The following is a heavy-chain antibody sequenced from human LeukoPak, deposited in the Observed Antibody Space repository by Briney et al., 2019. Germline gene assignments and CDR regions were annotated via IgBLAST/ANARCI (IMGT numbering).Heavy chain of an antibody. J-gene: IGHJ5*02. D-gene: IGHD4-17*01. CDR2: IYYSGST. Sequence: PSETLSLTCTVSGGSISSYYWSWIRQPPGKGLEWIGYIYYSGSTNYNPSLKSRVTISVDPSKNQFSLKLSSVTAADTAVYYCASRPVYGDYGWFDPWGQGTLVTVSS. V-gene: IGHV4-59*01. CDR3: ASRPVYGDYGWFDP. CDR1: GGSISSYY.